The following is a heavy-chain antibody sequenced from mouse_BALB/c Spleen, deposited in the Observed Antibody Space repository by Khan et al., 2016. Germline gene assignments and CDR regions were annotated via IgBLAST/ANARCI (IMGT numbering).Heavy chain of an antibody. CDR3: ARDLKDDHYGYFEV. Sequence: EVQLQESGGGLVQPGGSLRLSCTTSGFTFTDYYMSWVRQPPGKALEWLGFICNKANGYTTEYSASVKGRFTISRDNSLSIFYLQILTLRAEDSATYSWARDLKDDHYGYFEVGGAGTKVTGS. J-gene: IGHJ1*01. V-gene: IGHV7-3*02. CDR1: GFTFTDYY. D-gene: IGHD1-3*01. CDR2: ICNKANGYTT.